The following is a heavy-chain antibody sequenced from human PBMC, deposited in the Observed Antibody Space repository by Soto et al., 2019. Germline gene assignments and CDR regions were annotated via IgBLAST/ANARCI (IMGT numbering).Heavy chain of an antibody. CDR2: IIPIFGTA. V-gene: IGHV1-69*13. Sequence: SVTVSCKASGGTFSSYAISWVRQAPGQGLEWMGGIIPIFGTANYAQKFQGRVTITADESTSTAYMELSSLRSEDTAVYYCARGSLIFGVVSRFDPWGQGTLVTVSS. D-gene: IGHD3-3*01. CDR1: GGTFSSYA. J-gene: IGHJ5*02. CDR3: ARGSLIFGVVSRFDP.